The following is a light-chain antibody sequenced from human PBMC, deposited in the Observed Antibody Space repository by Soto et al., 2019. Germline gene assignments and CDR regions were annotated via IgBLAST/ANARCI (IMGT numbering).Light chain of an antibody. CDR3: QQYNSYSTWT. CDR2: DAS. V-gene: IGKV1-5*01. Sequence: DIPMTQSPSTLSASVGDRVTITCRASQSISSWLAWYQQKPGKAPKLLIYDASSLEGGVPSRFSGSGSGTEFTLTISSLQPDDFATYYCQQYNSYSTWTFGQGTKVEIK. CDR1: QSISSW. J-gene: IGKJ1*01.